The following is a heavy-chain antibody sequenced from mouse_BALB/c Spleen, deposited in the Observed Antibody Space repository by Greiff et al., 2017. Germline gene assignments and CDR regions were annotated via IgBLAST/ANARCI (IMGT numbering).Heavy chain of an antibody. CDR3: ARFYGSSYYWYFDV. J-gene: IGHJ1*01. CDR2: ISSGGGNT. CDR1: GFTFSSYT. D-gene: IGHD1-1*01. Sequence: EVKLVESGGGLVKPGGSLKLSCAASGFTFSSYTMSWVRQTPEKRLEWVATISSGGGNTYYPDSVKGRFTISRDNAKNNLYLQMSSLRSEDTALYYCARFYGSSYYWYFDVWGAGTTVTVSS. V-gene: IGHV5-9*03.